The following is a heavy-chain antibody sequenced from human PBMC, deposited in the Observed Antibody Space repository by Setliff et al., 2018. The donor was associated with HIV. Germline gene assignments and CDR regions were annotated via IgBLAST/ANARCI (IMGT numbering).Heavy chain of an antibody. CDR1: GFTFSAHG. Sequence: GGSLRLSCAASGFTFSAHGMHWVRQALGKGLEWVAFINYDESSEYYVDSVKGRVTISRDNSKNTVDLQMNSLRAEDTAVYYCAKDGDYSNWDYDAFDIWGQGTMVTVSS. V-gene: IGHV3-30*02. CDR3: AKDGDYSNWDYDAFDI. CDR2: INYDESSE. J-gene: IGHJ3*02. D-gene: IGHD1-7*01.